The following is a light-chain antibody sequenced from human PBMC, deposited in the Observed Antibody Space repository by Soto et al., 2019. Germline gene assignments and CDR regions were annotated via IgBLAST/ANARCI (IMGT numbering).Light chain of an antibody. V-gene: IGKV1-33*01. J-gene: IGKJ5*01. CDR3: QQYDNLLPIT. CDR1: QDISKN. Sequence: IQMTQSPSSLSASVGDRVTITCQASQDISKNLNWYQQKPGKAPKLLIYDASSLQTGVTSRFSGSGSATHFTFPISSLQPADVATYYCQQYDNLLPITFGQGTRLEIK. CDR2: DAS.